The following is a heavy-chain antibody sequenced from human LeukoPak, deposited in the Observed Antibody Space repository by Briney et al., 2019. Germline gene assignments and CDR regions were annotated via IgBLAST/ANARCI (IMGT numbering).Heavy chain of an antibody. CDR3: ARVVYGDYHEDY. J-gene: IGHJ4*02. V-gene: IGHV4-59*12. D-gene: IGHD4-17*01. CDR1: GGSISSYY. Sequence: SETLSLTCTVSGGSISSYYWSWIRQPPGKGLEWIGYIYYSGSTNYNPSLKSRVTMSVDTSKNQFSLKLSSVTAADTAVYYCARVVYGDYHEDYWGQGTLVTVSS. CDR2: IYYSGST.